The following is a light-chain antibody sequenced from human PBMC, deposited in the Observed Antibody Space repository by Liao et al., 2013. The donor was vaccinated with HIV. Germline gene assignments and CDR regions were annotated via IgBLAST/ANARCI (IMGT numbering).Light chain of an antibody. CDR3: QVWDSDSDHFV. J-gene: IGLJ1*01. V-gene: IGLV3-21*04. CDR1: RIGSRS. Sequence: SYELTQPPAVSVAPGRTATIICGGNRIGSRSVNWYQQRPGQAPLLVIYYDTDRPSGIPERFSGSSSGNTATLTISRVEVGDEADYYCQVWDSDSDHFVFGSGTKVTVL. CDR2: YDT.